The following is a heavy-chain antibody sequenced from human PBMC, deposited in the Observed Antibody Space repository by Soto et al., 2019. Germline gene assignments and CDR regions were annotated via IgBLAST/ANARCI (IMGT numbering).Heavy chain of an antibody. V-gene: IGHV4-61*01. Sequence: SETLSLTCTVSGGSISSSSYYWSWIRQPPGKGLEWIGYIYYSGSTNYNPSLKSRVTIFIDTSKNQFSLKLSSVTAADTAVYYCARLGGGSGSYIGQRVNDFDYWGQGILVTAPQ. CDR2: IYYSGST. CDR1: GGSISSSSYY. CDR3: ARLGGGSGSYIGQRVNDFDY. D-gene: IGHD3-10*01. J-gene: IGHJ4*02.